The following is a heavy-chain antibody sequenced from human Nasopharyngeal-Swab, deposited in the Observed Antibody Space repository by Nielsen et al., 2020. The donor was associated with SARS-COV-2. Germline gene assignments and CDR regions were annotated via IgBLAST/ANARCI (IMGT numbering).Heavy chain of an antibody. CDR3: ARDMIVGPPDYCDH. V-gene: IGHV3-30-3*01. Sequence: GESLKISCAASGFTFSYYDMHWVRQAPGKGLECVAVASSDESHKYYASSVKDRFTISRDNSRNTLYLQMNRPTTEDTAIYYCARDMIVGPPDYCDHWGQGTLLTVSS. D-gene: IGHD3/OR15-3a*01. J-gene: IGHJ4*02. CDR2: ASSDESHK. CDR1: GFTFSYYD.